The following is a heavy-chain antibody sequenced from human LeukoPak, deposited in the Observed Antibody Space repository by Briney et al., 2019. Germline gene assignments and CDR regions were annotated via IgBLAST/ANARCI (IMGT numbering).Heavy chain of an antibody. CDR3: ARGRAPGIAAAGRFDY. Sequence: PGRSLRLSCAASGFTFSSYAMHWVRQAPGKGLEWVAVISYDGSNKYYADSVKGRFIISRDNSKNTLYLQMNSLRAEDTAVYYCARGRAPGIAAAGRFDYWGQGTLVTVSS. CDR2: ISYDGSNK. D-gene: IGHD6-13*01. J-gene: IGHJ4*02. CDR1: GFTFSSYA. V-gene: IGHV3-30-3*01.